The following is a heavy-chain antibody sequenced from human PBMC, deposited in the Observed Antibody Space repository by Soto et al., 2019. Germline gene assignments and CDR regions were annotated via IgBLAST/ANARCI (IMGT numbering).Heavy chain of an antibody. Sequence: EVQLVETGGCLVQAGGSLRLSCAASGFTFSGHGMHWVRQAAGESLEWVSVIGTSGHAFYADSVKGRFTITREDAKNSVYLQMNSLRDGDTAVYYCARGGGFGEQYSDAFDIWGQGTMVTVSS. D-gene: IGHD3-10*01. CDR3: ARGGGFGEQYSDAFDI. V-gene: IGHV3-13*01. CDR2: IGTSGHA. J-gene: IGHJ3*02. CDR1: GFTFSGHG.